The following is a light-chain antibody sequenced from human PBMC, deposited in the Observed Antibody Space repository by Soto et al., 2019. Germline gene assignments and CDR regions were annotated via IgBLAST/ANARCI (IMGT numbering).Light chain of an antibody. CDR3: QQSYSTPWT. Sequence: SASVGDRVTITCRASRSISRNLNWYQYKPGKAPKLLIYSASSFQSGVPSRFSGGGSGTDFTLTINSLQPEDFATYYCQQSYSTPWTFGQGTKVDIK. CDR2: SAS. CDR1: RSISRN. J-gene: IGKJ1*01. V-gene: IGKV1-39*01.